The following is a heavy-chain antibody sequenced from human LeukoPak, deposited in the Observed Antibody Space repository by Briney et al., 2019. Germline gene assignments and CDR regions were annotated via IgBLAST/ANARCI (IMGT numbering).Heavy chain of an antibody. CDR3: AKDISGSGWYGLGY. CDR2: ISWNSGSI. CDR1: GFTFDDYA. D-gene: IGHD6-19*01. J-gene: IGHJ4*02. Sequence: GGSLRLSCAASGFTFDDYAMHWVRQAPGKGLEWVSGISWNSGSIGYADSVKGRFTISRDNANNSLYLQMNSLRAEDTALYYCAKDISGSGWYGLGYWGQGTLVTVSS. V-gene: IGHV3-9*01.